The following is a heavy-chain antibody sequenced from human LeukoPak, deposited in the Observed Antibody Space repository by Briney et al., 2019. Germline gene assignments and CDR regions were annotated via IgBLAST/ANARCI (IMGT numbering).Heavy chain of an antibody. V-gene: IGHV1-18*01. Sequence: ASVKVSCKASGYTFTSYGISWVRQAPGQGLEWMGWISAYNGNTHYAQKFQGRVTMTTDTSTSTAYMELRSLRSDDTAVYYCARFTPRLTREKFDYWGQGTLVTVSS. CDR3: ARFTPRLTREKFDY. CDR2: ISAYNGNT. J-gene: IGHJ4*02. D-gene: IGHD2-2*01. CDR1: GYTFTSYG.